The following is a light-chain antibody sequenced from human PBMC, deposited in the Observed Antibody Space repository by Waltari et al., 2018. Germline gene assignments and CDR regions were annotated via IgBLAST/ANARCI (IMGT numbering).Light chain of an antibody. J-gene: IGKJ4*01. Sequence: EIVMTQSPATLSASRGGSATVPCTASLSIDDRLAWYQQKPGQPPRLLIHGASTRDTGIPVRFSGSGSGTDFTLTITGLQSEDFAVYFCQQYNQWPLTFGRGTKVEIK. CDR3: QQYNQWPLT. CDR1: LSIDDR. V-gene: IGKV3-15*01. CDR2: GAS.